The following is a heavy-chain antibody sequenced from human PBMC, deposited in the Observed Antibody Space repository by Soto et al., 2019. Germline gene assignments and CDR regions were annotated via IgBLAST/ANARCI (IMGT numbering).Heavy chain of an antibody. J-gene: IGHJ4*02. CDR3: ARGLLSEAMYLSLAAY. D-gene: IGHD2-15*01. CDR2: IYAGGTT. V-gene: IGHV3-66*01. CDR1: GFTVSRNY. Sequence: EVQLVESGGGLVQPGGSLRLSCAGSGFTVSRNYMTWLRQTPGKGLEWVSVIYAGGTTTYADSVKGRVMISRDISSNTLSLQMDNLRVEYTAVYYCARGLLSEAMYLSLAAYWGQGIVVAVTS.